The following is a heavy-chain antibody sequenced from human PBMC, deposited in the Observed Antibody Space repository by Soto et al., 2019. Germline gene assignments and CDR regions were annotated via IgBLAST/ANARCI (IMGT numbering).Heavy chain of an antibody. Sequence: QVQLVESGGGVVQPGRSLRLSCAASGFTFSSYGMHWVRQAPGKGLEWVAVISYDGSNKYYADSVKGRFTISRDNSKNALYLQMNSLRAEDTAVYYCAKGGSYFDYWGQGTLGTVSS. CDR2: ISYDGSNK. V-gene: IGHV3-30*18. CDR3: AKGGSYFDY. CDR1: GFTFSSYG. J-gene: IGHJ4*02. D-gene: IGHD1-26*01.